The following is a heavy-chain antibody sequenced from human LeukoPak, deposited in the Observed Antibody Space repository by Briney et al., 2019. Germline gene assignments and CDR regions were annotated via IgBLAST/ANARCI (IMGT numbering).Heavy chain of an antibody. D-gene: IGHD2-15*01. CDR2: IKQDGSEK. CDR1: GFTFSSYW. V-gene: IGHV3-7*01. J-gene: IGHJ6*02. Sequence: GGSLRLSCAASGFTFSSYWMSWVRQAPGKGLEWVANIKQDGSEKYYVDSVKGRFTISRDNAKNSLYLQMNSLRAEDTAVCYCARDGGGLYYYYGMDVWGQGTTVTVSS. CDR3: ARDGGGLYYYYGMDV.